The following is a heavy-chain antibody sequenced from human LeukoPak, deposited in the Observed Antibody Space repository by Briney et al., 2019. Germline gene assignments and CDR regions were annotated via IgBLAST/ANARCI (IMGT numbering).Heavy chain of an antibody. J-gene: IGHJ4*02. D-gene: IGHD1-14*01. CDR1: GFTVSTYY. V-gene: IGHV3-21*01. Sequence: PGGSVSLLCAPSGFTVSTYYMEWVRHAPGEGRECVTSICGLGHYTYSADAVKGRFTNSRDNAKDALYLQMNSLRAEDTAVYYCVREAWTGIGRDYFDYWGQGSLVTVSS. CDR3: VREAWTGIGRDYFDY. CDR2: ICGLGHYT.